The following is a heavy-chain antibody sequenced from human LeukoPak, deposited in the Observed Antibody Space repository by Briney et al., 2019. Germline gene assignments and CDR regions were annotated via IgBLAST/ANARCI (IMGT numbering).Heavy chain of an antibody. V-gene: IGHV3-23*01. CDR3: ARSFVLGMTLRPAGY. D-gene: IGHD7-27*01. Sequence: PGGSLRLSCAASGFTFSIYAMSWVRQAPGGGLEWVSDIRGSGGSTYYTHSVKGRFTISRDNSKNTLYLKMNSQSAEDTAVYCCARSFVLGMTLRPAGYWPQGTLVSVSS. CDR1: GFTFSIYA. J-gene: IGHJ4*02. CDR2: IRGSGGST.